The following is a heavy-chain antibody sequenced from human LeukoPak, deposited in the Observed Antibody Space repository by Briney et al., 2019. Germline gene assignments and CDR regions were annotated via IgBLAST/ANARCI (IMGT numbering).Heavy chain of an antibody. CDR3: ARVDGGSTGILHT. CDR2: FSTTWST. CDR1: GASVSSYY. D-gene: IGHD7-27*01. J-gene: IGHJ5*02. V-gene: IGHV4-4*07. Sequence: SETLSLTCSVSGASVSSYYWTWIRQPAGKGLEWIGRFSTTWSTSYNPSLKSRVTMSVDTSKNQFSLRLSSVTAADTAVYYCARVDGGSTGILHTWGQGTLVTVSS.